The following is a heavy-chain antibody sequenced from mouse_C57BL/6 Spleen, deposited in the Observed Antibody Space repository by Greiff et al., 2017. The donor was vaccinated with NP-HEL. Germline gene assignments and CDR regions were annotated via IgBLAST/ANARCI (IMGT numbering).Heavy chain of an antibody. J-gene: IGHJ4*01. CDR1: GFTFSSYA. CDR3: TRERGSSFYAMDY. Sequence: EVKVVESGEGLVKPGGSLKLSCAASGFTFSSYAMSWVRQTPEKRLEWVAYISSGGDYIYYADTVKGRFTISRANARNTLYLQMSSLKSEDTAMYYCTRERGSSFYAMDYWGQGTSVTVSS. D-gene: IGHD1-1*01. CDR2: ISSGGDYI. V-gene: IGHV5-9-1*02.